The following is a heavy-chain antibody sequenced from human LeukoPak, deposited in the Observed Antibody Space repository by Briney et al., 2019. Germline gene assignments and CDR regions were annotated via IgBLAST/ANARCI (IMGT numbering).Heavy chain of an antibody. CDR1: GGTFSSYT. D-gene: IGHD2-2*02. Sequence: GASVKVSCKASGGTFSSYTISWVRQAPGQGLEWMGGIIPILGTANYAQKFQGRVTITADESTRTAYMELSSLRSEDTAVYYCARDDCSSTSCYSWFDPWGQGTLVTVSS. CDR2: IIPILGTA. J-gene: IGHJ5*02. V-gene: IGHV1-69*13. CDR3: ARDDCSSTSCYSWFDP.